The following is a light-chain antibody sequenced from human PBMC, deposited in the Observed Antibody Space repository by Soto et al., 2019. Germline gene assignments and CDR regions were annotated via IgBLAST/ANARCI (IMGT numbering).Light chain of an antibody. V-gene: IGKV3-11*01. CDR2: DAS. CDR3: QQRNNWPPIT. Sequence: EIVLTQSPATLSLSPGEGATLSCRASQNINNYLAWYQQKPGQAPRLLIFDASIRATGVPARFSGSGSGTDFTLTISSLEAEDFAVYYCQQRNNWPPITFGQGTRLEI. J-gene: IGKJ5*01. CDR1: QNINNY.